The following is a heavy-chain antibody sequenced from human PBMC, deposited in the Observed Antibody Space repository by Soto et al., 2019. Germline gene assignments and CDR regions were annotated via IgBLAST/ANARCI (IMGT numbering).Heavy chain of an antibody. V-gene: IGHV3-23*01. CDR1: GFTFSSYA. J-gene: IGHJ4*02. D-gene: IGHD2-8*01. CDR2: ISGSGGST. Sequence: EVQLLESGGGLVQPGGSRRLSCAASGFTFSSYALSWVGQAPGKGLEWVSAISGSGGSTYYEDSVKGRFTISRDNSKNTLYLQMNSLRAEDTAVYYCAKDPSGWSTRGDFDYWGQGTLVTVSS. CDR3: AKDPSGWSTRGDFDY.